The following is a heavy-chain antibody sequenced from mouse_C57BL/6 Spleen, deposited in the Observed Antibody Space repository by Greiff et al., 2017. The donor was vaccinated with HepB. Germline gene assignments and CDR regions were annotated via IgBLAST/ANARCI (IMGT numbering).Heavy chain of an antibody. J-gene: IGHJ2*01. CDR2: IYPGDGDT. D-gene: IGHD4-1*01. CDR3: ALGRRFDY. V-gene: IGHV1-82*01. CDR1: GYAFSSSW. Sequence: VQLQQSGPELVKPGASVKISCKASGYAFSSSWMNWVKQRPGKGLEWIGRIYPGDGDTNYNGKFKGKATLTADKSSSTAYMQLSSLTSEDSAVYFCALGRRFDYWGQGTTLTVSS.